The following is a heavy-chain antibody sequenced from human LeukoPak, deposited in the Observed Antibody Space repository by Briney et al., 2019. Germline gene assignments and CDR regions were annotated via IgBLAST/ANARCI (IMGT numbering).Heavy chain of an antibody. V-gene: IGHV3-30*03. CDR2: ISYDGSNK. Sequence: GGSLRLSCAASGFTFSSYGMHWVRQAPGKGLEWVAVISYDGSNKYYADSVKGRFTISRDNSKNTLYRQMNSLRAEDTAVYYCAARESFDYWGQGTLVTVSS. D-gene: IGHD3-10*01. J-gene: IGHJ4*02. CDR3: AARESFDY. CDR1: GFTFSSYG.